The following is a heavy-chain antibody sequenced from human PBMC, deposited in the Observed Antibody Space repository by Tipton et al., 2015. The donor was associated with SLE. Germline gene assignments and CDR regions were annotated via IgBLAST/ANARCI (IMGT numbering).Heavy chain of an antibody. CDR3: ARDRYCGAGSCFDWYFDL. Sequence: LRLSCAVSGGSISGYYWSWVRQPPGQGLEWIGYIHYRGSTNYNPSLKSRVTISLDTSENQFSLKLSSVTAADTAVYYCARDRYCGAGSCFDWYFDLWGRGTLVTVSS. J-gene: IGHJ2*01. CDR2: IHYRGST. CDR1: GGSISGYY. D-gene: IGHD2-15*01. V-gene: IGHV4-59*01.